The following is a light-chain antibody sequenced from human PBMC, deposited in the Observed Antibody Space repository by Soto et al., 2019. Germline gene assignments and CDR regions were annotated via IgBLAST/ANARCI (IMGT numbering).Light chain of an antibody. CDR1: QSISNY. J-gene: IGKJ3*01. V-gene: IGKV1-39*01. Sequence: DIQMTQSPASLSASVGDRVTITCRASQSISNYLNWYQQKPGKAPNLLIYAASSLRSGVPSRFSGSGSGTDFNLTISSLQPEDCATYACQQFYTTLFTFGPGTNVVIK. CDR3: QQFYTTLFT. CDR2: AAS.